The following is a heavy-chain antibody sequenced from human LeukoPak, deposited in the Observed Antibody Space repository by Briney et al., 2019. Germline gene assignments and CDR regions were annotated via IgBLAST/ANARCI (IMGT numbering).Heavy chain of an antibody. J-gene: IGHJ3*02. D-gene: IGHD1-20*01. CDR1: GGTFSSFA. V-gene: IGHV1-69*05. Sequence: SVKVSCKASGGTFSSFAISWVRQAPGQGLEWMGRIIPIFGTANYAQKFQGRVTITTDESTSTAYMELSSLRSEDTAVYYCARGRRNWNDECAFDIWGQGTMVTVSS. CDR2: IIPIFGTA. CDR3: ARGRRNWNDECAFDI.